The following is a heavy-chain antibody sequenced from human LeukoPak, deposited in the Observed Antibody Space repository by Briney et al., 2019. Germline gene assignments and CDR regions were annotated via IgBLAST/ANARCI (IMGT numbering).Heavy chain of an antibody. CDR3: AKDRDITIFGVVSLFDY. D-gene: IGHD3-3*01. J-gene: IGHJ4*02. CDR1: GFTFSNYA. V-gene: IGHV3-23*01. CDR2: ISGGGTT. Sequence: GGSLRLSCAASGFTFSNYAMSWVRQAPGKGLEWVSSISGGGTTYYADSVKGRFTIARDKSKNTVYLQMNSLRAEDTAVYYCAKDRDITIFGVVSLFDYWGQGTLVTVSS.